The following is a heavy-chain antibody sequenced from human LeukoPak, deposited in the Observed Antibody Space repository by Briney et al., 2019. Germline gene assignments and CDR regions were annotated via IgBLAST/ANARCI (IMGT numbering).Heavy chain of an antibody. V-gene: IGHV3-30-3*01. J-gene: IGHJ3*02. CDR1: GFTFSSYA. Sequence: GRSLRLSCAASGFTFSSYAMHWVRQAPGKGLEWVAVMSYDGSNKYYADSVKGRFTISRDNSKNTLYLQMNSLRAEDTAVYYCAREARWPDAFDIWGQGTMVTVSS. D-gene: IGHD5-24*01. CDR2: MSYDGSNK. CDR3: AREARWPDAFDI.